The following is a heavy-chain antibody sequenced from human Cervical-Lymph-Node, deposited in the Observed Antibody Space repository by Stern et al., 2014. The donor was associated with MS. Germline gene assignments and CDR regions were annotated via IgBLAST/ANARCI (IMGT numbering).Heavy chain of an antibody. CDR1: EYTHNNYL. CDR2: INPSGAT. Sequence: VQLVHSGSEVKKPGASVKVSCKASEYTHNNYLIHWVRQAPGQRPDWMGVINPSGATNDAQKVQDRVTMTTDASTSTFYMELSRLRSEDTAVYYCAVRYCSGGRCYSVPDVWGQGTTVIVSS. CDR3: AVRYCSGGRCYSVPDV. J-gene: IGHJ6*02. D-gene: IGHD2-15*01. V-gene: IGHV1-46*02.